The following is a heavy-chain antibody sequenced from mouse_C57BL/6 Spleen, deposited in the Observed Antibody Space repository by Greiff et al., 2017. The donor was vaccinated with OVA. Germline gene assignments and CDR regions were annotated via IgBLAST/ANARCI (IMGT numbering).Heavy chain of an antibody. CDR3: AREGVTRPY. D-gene: IGHD2-2*01. CDR1: GFTFSSYA. Sequence: EVQRVESGGGLVKPGGSLKLSCAASGFTFSSYAMSWVRQTPEKRLEWVATISNGGSYTYYPDNVKGRFTISRDNAKNNLYLQMSHLKSEDTAMYYCAREGVTRPYWGQGTTLTVSS. J-gene: IGHJ2*01. V-gene: IGHV5-4*01. CDR2: ISNGGSYT.